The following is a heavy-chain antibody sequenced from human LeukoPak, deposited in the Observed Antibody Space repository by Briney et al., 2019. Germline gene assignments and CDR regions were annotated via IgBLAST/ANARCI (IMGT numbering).Heavy chain of an antibody. CDR2: IYPGDSDT. V-gene: IGHV5-51*01. J-gene: IGHJ6*03. Sequence: GESLKISCKGSGYSFTSYWIGWVRQMPGKGLEWMGIIYPGDSDTRYSPSFQGQVTISADKSISTAYLQWSSLKASDTAMYYCARLAGARPIYCYYYMDVWGKGTTVTVSS. CDR1: GYSFTSYW. D-gene: IGHD6-6*01. CDR3: ARLAGARPIYCYYYMDV.